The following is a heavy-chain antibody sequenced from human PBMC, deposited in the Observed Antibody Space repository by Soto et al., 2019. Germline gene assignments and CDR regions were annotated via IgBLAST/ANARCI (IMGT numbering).Heavy chain of an antibody. CDR3: AKAKNYDFWSGLDY. J-gene: IGHJ4*02. D-gene: IGHD3-3*01. CDR2: ISGSGGSA. Sequence: GGSLRLSCAASGFTFSSYAMNWVRQAPGKGLEWVSGISGSGGSAYYADSVKGRFTISRDHSKHTLYVQVSSLRAEDTAVYYCAKAKNYDFWSGLDYWGQGTLVTVSS. CDR1: GFTFSSYA. V-gene: IGHV3-23*01.